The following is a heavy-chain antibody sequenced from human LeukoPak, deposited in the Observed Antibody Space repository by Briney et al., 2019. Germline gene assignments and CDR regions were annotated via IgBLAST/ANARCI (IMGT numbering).Heavy chain of an antibody. D-gene: IGHD3-10*01. CDR2: IKQDGSEK. Sequence: PGGSLRLSCAASGFTFSSYWMSWVRQAPGKGLEWVANIKQDGSEKYYVDSVKGRFTISRDNAKNSLYLQMNSLRAEDTAVYYCARDRDYGSGSSDYSTEDYYYYYMDVWGKGTTVTVSS. CDR3: ARDRDYGSGSSDYSTEDYYYYYMDV. CDR1: GFTFSSYW. J-gene: IGHJ6*03. V-gene: IGHV3-7*01.